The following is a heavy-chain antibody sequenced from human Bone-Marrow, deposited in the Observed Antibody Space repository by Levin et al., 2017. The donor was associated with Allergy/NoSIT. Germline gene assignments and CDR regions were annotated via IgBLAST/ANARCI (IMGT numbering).Heavy chain of an antibody. V-gene: IGHV3-30-3*01. J-gene: IGHJ5*02. Sequence: GESLKISCAASGFTFSSYAMHWVRQAPGKGLEWVVVISYDGSNKYYADSVKGRFTISRDNSKNTLYLQMNSLRAEDTAVYYCARMIAAAGTRWFDPWGQGTLVTVSS. D-gene: IGHD6-13*01. CDR3: ARMIAAAGTRWFDP. CDR1: GFTFSSYA. CDR2: ISYDGSNK.